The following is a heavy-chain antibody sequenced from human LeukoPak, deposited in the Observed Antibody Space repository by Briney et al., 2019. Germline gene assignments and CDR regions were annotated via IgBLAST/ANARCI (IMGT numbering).Heavy chain of an antibody. CDR2: IGSSTTTT. CDR1: GFTFSTYE. V-gene: IGHV3-48*03. D-gene: IGHD6-19*01. Sequence: GGSLRLSCQASGFTFSTYEINWVRQAPGKGLEWVSYIGSSTTTTYYADSVKGRFTISRDNAKNSLYLQMNSLRAEDAAVYYCARVGGVCTSGWCSYGMDVWGQGTTVTVSS. J-gene: IGHJ6*02. CDR3: ARVGGVCTSGWCSYGMDV.